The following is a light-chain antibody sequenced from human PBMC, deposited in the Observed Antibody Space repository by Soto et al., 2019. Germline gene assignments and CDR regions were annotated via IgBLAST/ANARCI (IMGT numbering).Light chain of an antibody. V-gene: IGKV1-39*01. CDR2: AAS. Sequence: DIQVTESPVSLSGSVIDRVTLTCRASQTVTSYLNWYQQKPGKAPKLLIYAASTLQSGVPSRFSGCGSGTEFILTIISVQPEVFAPYYCQQSYRSPWPFGRGTKVK. J-gene: IGKJ4*02. CDR3: QQSYRSPWP. CDR1: QTVTSY.